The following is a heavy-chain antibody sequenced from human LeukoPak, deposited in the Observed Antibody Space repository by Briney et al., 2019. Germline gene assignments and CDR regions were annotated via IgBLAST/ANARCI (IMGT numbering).Heavy chain of an antibody. D-gene: IGHD3-16*02. Sequence: PGGSLRLSCAASGFTFSRYSMNWVRQAPGKGLEWVSSISGSSSYIYYADSVKGRFTISRHNAKNSLYLQMNSLRAEDTAAYYCARVSAGVIGMKDVFDIWGQGTMVTVSS. J-gene: IGHJ3*02. V-gene: IGHV3-21*01. CDR2: ISGSSSYI. CDR3: ARVSAGVIGMKDVFDI. CDR1: GFTFSRYS.